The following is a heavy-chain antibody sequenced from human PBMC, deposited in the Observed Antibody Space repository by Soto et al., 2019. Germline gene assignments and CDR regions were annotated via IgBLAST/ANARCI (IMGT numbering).Heavy chain of an antibody. Sequence: VSVKVSCKSPGYTFTSYGISWVRQAPGQGLEWMGWISAYNGNTNYSQKFQGRVTMTRDTSASTAYMELSSLRSEDTAVYYCARYYGSGSYSYYYYGMDVWGQGTTVTVSS. D-gene: IGHD3-10*01. CDR2: ISAYNGNT. CDR1: GYTFTSYG. J-gene: IGHJ6*02. V-gene: IGHV1-18*01. CDR3: ARYYGSGSYSYYYYGMDV.